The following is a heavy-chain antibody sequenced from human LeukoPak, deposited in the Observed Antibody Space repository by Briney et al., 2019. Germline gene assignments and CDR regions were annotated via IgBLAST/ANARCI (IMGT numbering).Heavy chain of an antibody. V-gene: IGHV1-18*01. CDR2: ISAYNGNT. CDR3: ARGHRGQWLVLDYFDY. Sequence: ASVKVSCKASGYTFTSYGISWVRQAPGQGLEWMGWISAYNGNTNYAQKLQGRVTMTTDTSTSTAYMELRSLRSDDTAVYYCARGHRGQWLVLDYFDYWGHGTLVTVSS. J-gene: IGHJ4*01. D-gene: IGHD6-19*01. CDR1: GYTFTSYG.